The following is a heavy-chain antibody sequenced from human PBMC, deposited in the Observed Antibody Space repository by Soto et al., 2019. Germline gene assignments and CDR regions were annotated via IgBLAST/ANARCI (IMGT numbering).Heavy chain of an antibody. Sequence: QVQLVQSGAEVQRPGSSVKVSCAASGGTFSTYPINWVRQAPGHGLEWMGVILPIFGTANLAQKFQDRVTITADKSTNTACMELRRLGSEDTAVYYCAREGASIVGATGAFDLWGQGTMVSVSS. CDR3: AREGASIVGATGAFDL. J-gene: IGHJ3*01. V-gene: IGHV1-69*06. D-gene: IGHD1-26*01. CDR1: GGTFSTYP. CDR2: ILPIFGTA.